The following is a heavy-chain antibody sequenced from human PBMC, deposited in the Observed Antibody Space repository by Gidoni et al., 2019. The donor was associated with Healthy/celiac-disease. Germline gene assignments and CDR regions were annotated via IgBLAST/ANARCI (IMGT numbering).Heavy chain of an antibody. J-gene: IGHJ4*02. CDR1: GYTFTSYY. D-gene: IGHD5-12*01. CDR2: INPSGGST. V-gene: IGHV1-46*01. CDR3: AAFDGYRDDY. Sequence: QVQLVQSGAEVKKPGASVKVSCNASGYTFTSYYMHWVRQAPGQGLECMGIINPSGGSTSYAQKFQGRVTMTRDTSTSTVYMELSSLRSEDTAVYYCAAFDGYRDDYWGQGTLVTVSS.